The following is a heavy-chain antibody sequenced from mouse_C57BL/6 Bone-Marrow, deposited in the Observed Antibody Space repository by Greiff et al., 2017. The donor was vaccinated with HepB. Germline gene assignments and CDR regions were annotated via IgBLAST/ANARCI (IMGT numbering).Heavy chain of an antibody. CDR2: INYDGSST. CDR3: ARDERGAYYSNHGGFAY. CDR1: GFTFSDYY. Sequence: EVHLVESEGGLVQPGSSMKLSCTASGFTFSDYYMAWVRQVPEKGLEWVANINYDGSSTYYLDSLKSRFIISRDNAKKILYLQMSSLKSEDTATYYCARDERGAYYSNHGGFAYWGQGTLVTVSA. D-gene: IGHD2-5*01. J-gene: IGHJ3*01. V-gene: IGHV5-16*01.